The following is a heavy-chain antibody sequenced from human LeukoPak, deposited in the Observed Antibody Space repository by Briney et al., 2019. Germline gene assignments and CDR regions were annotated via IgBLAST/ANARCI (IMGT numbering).Heavy chain of an antibody. CDR1: GGSISSYY. CDR2: ISYSGNT. V-gene: IGHV4-59*01. J-gene: IGHJ4*02. D-gene: IGHD3-10*01. Sequence: SETLSLTCTVSGGSISSYYWSWIRQPPGKGPEWIGYISYSGNTNYNPSLKSRVTISVDMSKNQFSLKLSSVTAADTAVYYCARGGPTRGSGSYSVRYFDYWGQGTLVTVSS. CDR3: ARGGPTRGSGSYSVRYFDY.